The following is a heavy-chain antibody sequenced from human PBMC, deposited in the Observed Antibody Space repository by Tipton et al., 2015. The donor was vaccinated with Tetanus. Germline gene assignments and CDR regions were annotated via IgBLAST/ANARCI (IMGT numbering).Heavy chain of an antibody. CDR1: GDSVSGYY. V-gene: IGHV4-4*08. J-gene: IGHJ4*02. CDR2: ISHSGTT. Sequence: TLSLTCTVSGDSVSGYYWSWIQQPPGKGLEWLGYISHSGTTNYNPSLMSRVTLSLDTARGQFSLKLTSVTAADAAVYFCARDRRDFAYDSRGFYSPLYYFDNWGQGLRVTVSS. D-gene: IGHD3-22*01. CDR3: ARDRRDFAYDSRGFYSPLYYFDN.